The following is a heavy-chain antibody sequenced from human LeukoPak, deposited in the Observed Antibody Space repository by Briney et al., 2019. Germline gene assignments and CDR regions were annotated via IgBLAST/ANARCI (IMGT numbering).Heavy chain of an antibody. D-gene: IGHD3-16*01. CDR2: TYYRSRWYN. CDR3: ARFDYGAPDY. CDR1: GDSVASNSAA. V-gene: IGHV6-1*01. J-gene: IGHJ4*02. Sequence: SQTLSLTCAISGDSVASNSAAWNWIRHSPSRGLEWLGRTYYRSRWYNDYTVSVRSRISINPDTSRNQFSLQLQSVTHEDTAVYYCARFDYGAPDYWGQGTLVTVSS.